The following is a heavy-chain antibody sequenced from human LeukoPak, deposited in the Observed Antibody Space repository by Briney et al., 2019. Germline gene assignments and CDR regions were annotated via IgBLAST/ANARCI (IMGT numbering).Heavy chain of an antibody. J-gene: IGHJ4*02. V-gene: IGHV1-24*01. D-gene: IGHD3-16*02. CDR3: ATVSYDYVWGGYRPHLYYFDY. CDR2: FDPEDGET. Sequence: ASVKVSCKVSGYTLTELSMHWVRQAPGKGLEWMGGFDPEDGETIYAQKFQGRVTMTEDTSTDTAYMELSSLRSEDTAVYYCATVSYDYVWGGYRPHLYYFDYWGQGTLVTVSS. CDR1: GYTLTELS.